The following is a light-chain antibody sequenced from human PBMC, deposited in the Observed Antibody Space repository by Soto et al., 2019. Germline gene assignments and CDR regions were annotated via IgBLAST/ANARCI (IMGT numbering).Light chain of an antibody. V-gene: IGLV7-46*01. CDR3: FLSYSGAQHV. CDR2: DTN. CDR1: TGAVTSAHY. Sequence: QAVVTQEPSLTVSPGGTVTLTCASSTGAVTSAHYHYWFQQKPGQAPRTLIYDTNNKHSWTPDRCSGSLLGDKAALTLSGAQPEDEAEYYCFLSYSGAQHVFGGGSQLTVL. J-gene: IGLJ7*01.